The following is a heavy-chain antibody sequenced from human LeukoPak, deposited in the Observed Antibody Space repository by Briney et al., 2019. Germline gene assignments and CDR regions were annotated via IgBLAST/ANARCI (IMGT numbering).Heavy chain of an antibody. Sequence: SETLSLTCTVSGGSISSYYWSWIRQPAGKGLEWIGRIYTSGSTNYNPSLKSRVTISVDKSKNQFSLKLSSVTAADTAVYYCARSLYDSSDMDVWGKGTTVTVSS. CDR3: ARSLYDSSDMDV. CDR1: GGSISSYY. V-gene: IGHV4-4*07. CDR2: IYTSGST. J-gene: IGHJ6*03. D-gene: IGHD3-22*01.